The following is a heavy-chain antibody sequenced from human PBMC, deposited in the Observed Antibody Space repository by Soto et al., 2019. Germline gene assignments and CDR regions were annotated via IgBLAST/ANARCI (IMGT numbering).Heavy chain of an antibody. J-gene: IGHJ5*02. CDR2: IYYSGST. V-gene: IGHV4-39*01. CDR1: GGSISSSSYY. CDR3: ARTPAAPLGYWFDP. Sequence: TSETLSLTCTVSGGSISSSSYYWGWIRQPPGKGLEWIGSIYYSGSTYYNPSLKSRVTISVDTSKNQFSLKLSSVTAADTAVYYCARTPAAPLGYWFDPWGQGTLVTVSS. D-gene: IGHD6-13*01.